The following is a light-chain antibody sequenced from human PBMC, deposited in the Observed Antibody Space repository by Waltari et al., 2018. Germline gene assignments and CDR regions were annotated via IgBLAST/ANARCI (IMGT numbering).Light chain of an antibody. Sequence: DIQMTQSPSTLSASVGDRVTITCRACQSISSWLAWYQQKPGKAPKLLIYKASSLESGVPAGFSGSGSGTEFTLTISSLQPDDFATYYCQQYNSYSGTFGQGTKVEI. CDR1: QSISSW. V-gene: IGKV1-5*03. CDR2: KAS. CDR3: QQYNSYSGT. J-gene: IGKJ1*01.